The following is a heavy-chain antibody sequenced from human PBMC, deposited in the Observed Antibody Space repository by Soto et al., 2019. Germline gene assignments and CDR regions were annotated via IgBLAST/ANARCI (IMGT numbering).Heavy chain of an antibody. CDR1: GGSFSTYY. CDR2: INHSGSN. V-gene: IGHV4-34*01. D-gene: IGHD3-9*01. Sequence: QLQQWGAGLLKPSETLSLTCVVSGGSFSTYYYNWIRQSPGKGLEWIGEINHSGSNNYSPSLKSRVTMSLDTSKNHCALKLTSVTAADTAVYYCARGGSNDWQVACDIGGQGTMVTVSS. J-gene: IGHJ3*02. CDR3: ARGGSNDWQVACDI.